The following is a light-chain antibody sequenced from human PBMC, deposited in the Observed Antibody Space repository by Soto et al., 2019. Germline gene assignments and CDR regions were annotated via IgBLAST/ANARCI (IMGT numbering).Light chain of an antibody. CDR2: GTS. CDR3: QQYSSSPLT. CDR1: QSVSNRE. Sequence: EIVFTQSPGTLSLSPGERATLSCRASQSVSNREIAWYQQIPGQAPRLLIFGTSNRATGIPDRFSGSGSGTDFTLTISRLEPEDFAVYYCQQYSSSPLTFGGGTKVDTK. J-gene: IGKJ4*01. V-gene: IGKV3-20*01.